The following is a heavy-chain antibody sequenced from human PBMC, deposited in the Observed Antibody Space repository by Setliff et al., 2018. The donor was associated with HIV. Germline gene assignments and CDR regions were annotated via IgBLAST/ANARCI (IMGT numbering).Heavy chain of an antibody. CDR2: IYTSGST. V-gene: IGHV4-4*07. J-gene: IGHJ5*02. CDR3: ARDTTPGIGQAANWFDP. CDR1: GGSISSYH. D-gene: IGHD1-1*01. Sequence: LSLTCTVSGGSISSYHWSWIRQPAGKGLEWIGRIYTSGSTNYNPSLKSQVTMSVDTSKNQFSLKLSSVTAADTAVYYCARDTTPGIGQAANWFDPWGQGTLVTVSS.